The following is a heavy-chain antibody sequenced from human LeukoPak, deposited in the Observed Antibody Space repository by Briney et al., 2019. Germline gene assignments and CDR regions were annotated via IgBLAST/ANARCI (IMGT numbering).Heavy chain of an antibody. CDR3: ARDSSSWYGGFDY. V-gene: IGHV1-2*02. D-gene: IGHD6-13*01. CDR2: INLYNGGT. J-gene: IGHJ4*01. Sequence: ASVNVSCQASGYTFTRCYMHWLRPAAGRGLEWMGWINLYNGGTNYAQKLQGRVTITRDTSISTAYMDLGRLRSDDTAVYYCARDSSSWYGGFDYWGQGTLVTVSS. CDR1: GYTFTRCY.